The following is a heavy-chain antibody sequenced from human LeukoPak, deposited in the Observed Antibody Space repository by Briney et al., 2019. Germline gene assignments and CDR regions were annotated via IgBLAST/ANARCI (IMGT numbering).Heavy chain of an antibody. V-gene: IGHV3-15*01. CDR3: TTDTRRVVVPK. CDR1: GFSFNDAW. Sequence: PGGSLRLSCAASGFSFNDAWMSWVRQAPGKGLEWVGRIKRKTDEGTTDYAAPVKGRFSISRDDSKTSLYLQMNNLQTEDTAVYYCTTDTRRVVVPKWGQGTLVTVSS. D-gene: IGHD2-15*01. J-gene: IGHJ4*02. CDR2: IKRKTDEGTT.